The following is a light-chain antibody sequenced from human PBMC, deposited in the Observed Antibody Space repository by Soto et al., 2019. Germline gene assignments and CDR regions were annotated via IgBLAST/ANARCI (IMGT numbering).Light chain of an antibody. CDR2: DVT. CDR3: SSYRASSTTHYV. Sequence: QSALTQPASLSGSPGQSITISCTGTSSDIGGYSYVSWYQQHPGKAPKLIIHDVTNRPSGVSDRFFGSKSGNTASLTISGLQAEDEADYYCSSYRASSTTHYVFGTGTKLTVL. CDR1: SSDIGGYSY. V-gene: IGLV2-14*03. J-gene: IGLJ1*01.